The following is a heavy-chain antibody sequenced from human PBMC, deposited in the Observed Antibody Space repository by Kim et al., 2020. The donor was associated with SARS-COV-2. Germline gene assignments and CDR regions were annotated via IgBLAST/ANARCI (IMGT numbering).Heavy chain of an antibody. CDR3: ARDLDYILFDY. V-gene: IGHV3-74*01. D-gene: IGHD4-4*01. CDR1: GFTFSDFN. J-gene: IGHJ4*02. Sequence: GGPLRLSCAASGFTFSDFNMHWVRQAPGKGLIWVSRINDDGSDTRYADFAKGRFTISRDNAKNTLNLQMHSLRAEDTAVYYCARDLDYILFDYWGQGALVTVSS. CDR2: INDDGSDT.